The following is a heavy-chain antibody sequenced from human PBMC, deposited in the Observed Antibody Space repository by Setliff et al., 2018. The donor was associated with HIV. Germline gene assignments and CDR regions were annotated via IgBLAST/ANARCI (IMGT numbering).Heavy chain of an antibody. V-gene: IGHV3-21*01. J-gene: IGHJ6*03. CDR1: GFDFSDYS. CDR3: ARVGSATRRYYYYYMDV. CDR2: ITGGSGFI. Sequence: GGSLRLSCAASGFDFSDYSMNWVRQAPGKGLEWVSCITGGSGFIYYADSVKGRFTISRDNAKNSLYLQMNSLRAEDTAVYYCARVGSATRRYYYYYMDVWGKGTTVTVSS. D-gene: IGHD2-2*01.